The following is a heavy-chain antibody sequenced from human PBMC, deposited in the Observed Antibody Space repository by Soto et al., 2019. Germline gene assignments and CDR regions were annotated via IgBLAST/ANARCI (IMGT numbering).Heavy chain of an antibody. Sequence: GASVKVSCKASGYTFTSYGISWVRQAPGQGLEWMGWISAYNGNTNYAQKLQGRVTMTTDTSTSTAYMELRSLRSDDTAVYYCARDQGRDYDILTGYYENELFDYWGQGTLVTVSS. CDR3: ARDQGRDYDILTGYYENELFDY. J-gene: IGHJ4*02. D-gene: IGHD3-9*01. CDR1: GYTFTSYG. CDR2: ISAYNGNT. V-gene: IGHV1-18*01.